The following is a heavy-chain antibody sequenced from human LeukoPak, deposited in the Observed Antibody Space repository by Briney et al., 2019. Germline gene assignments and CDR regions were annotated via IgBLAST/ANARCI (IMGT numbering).Heavy chain of an antibody. CDR1: GGSISSGDYY. CDR2: IYYSGST. D-gene: IGHD2-15*01. CDR3: ARSVMVVAPWGFDI. J-gene: IGHJ3*02. V-gene: IGHV4-30-4*01. Sequence: PSETLSLTCTVSGGSISSGDYYWSWIRQPPGKGLEWIGYIYYSGSTYYNPSLKSRVTKSVDTSKNQFSLKLSSVTAADTAVYYCARSVMVVAPWGFDIWGQGTLVTVSS.